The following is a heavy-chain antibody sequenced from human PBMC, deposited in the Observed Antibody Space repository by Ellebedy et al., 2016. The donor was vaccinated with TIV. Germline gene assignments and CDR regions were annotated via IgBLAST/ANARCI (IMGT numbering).Heavy chain of an antibody. V-gene: IGHV1-8*02. Sequence: ASVKVSCKASGYTFTSYAMHWVRQAPGQRLEWMGWMNPNSGNTGYAQKFQGRVTMTRNTSISTAYMELSSLRSEDTAVYYCARGGGTMKPNWYFDLWGRGTLVTVSS. CDR1: GYTFTSYA. CDR2: MNPNSGNT. J-gene: IGHJ2*01. CDR3: ARGGGTMKPNWYFDL. D-gene: IGHD3-22*01.